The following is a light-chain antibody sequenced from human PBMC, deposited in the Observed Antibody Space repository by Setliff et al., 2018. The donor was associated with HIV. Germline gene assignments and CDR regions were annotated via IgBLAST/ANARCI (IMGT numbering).Light chain of an antibody. CDR1: SSNIGADYD. CDR2: GHN. J-gene: IGLJ1*01. V-gene: IGLV1-40*01. CDR3: QSYDSSLSGYV. Sequence: QSALTQPPSVSGAPGQRVTISCTGSSSNIGADYDVHWYQQLPGTAPKLLISGHNNRPSGVPDRFSGSKSGTSASLAITGLQAEDEADYYCQSYDSSLSGYVFGSGTKVT.